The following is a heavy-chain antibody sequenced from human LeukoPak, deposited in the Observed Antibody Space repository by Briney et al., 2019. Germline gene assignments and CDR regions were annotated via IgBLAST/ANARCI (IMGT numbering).Heavy chain of an antibody. D-gene: IGHD2-2*02. V-gene: IGHV2-5*02. Sequence: SGPTLVKPTQTLTLTCTFSGFSLSTSGVGVGWIRQPPGKALEWLALIYWDDDKRYSPSLKSRLTITKDTSKNQVVLTMTNMDPVDTATYYCAHSFIVVVPAAIFGGWFDPWGQGTLVTVSS. CDR1: GFSLSTSGVG. CDR2: IYWDDDK. CDR3: AHSFIVVVPAAIFGGWFDP. J-gene: IGHJ5*02.